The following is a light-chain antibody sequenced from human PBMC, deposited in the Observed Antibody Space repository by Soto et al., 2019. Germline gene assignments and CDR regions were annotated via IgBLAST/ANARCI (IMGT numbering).Light chain of an antibody. V-gene: IGLV2-11*01. CDR1: SSDVGGHNF. CDR2: DVN. CDR3: SSYAGSNTVI. J-gene: IGLJ2*01. Sequence: QSALTQPRSVSGSPGQSVTISCTGTSSDVGGHNFVSWYQQHPGIAPKLMIYDVNKRPSGVPDRFSGSKSGNTASLTISGLQAKDEADYYCSSYAGSNTVIFGGGTKVTVL.